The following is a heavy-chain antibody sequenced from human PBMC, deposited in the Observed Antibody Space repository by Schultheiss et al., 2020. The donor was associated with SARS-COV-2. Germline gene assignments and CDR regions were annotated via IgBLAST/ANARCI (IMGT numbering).Heavy chain of an antibody. J-gene: IGHJ4*03. V-gene: IGHV4-4*02. D-gene: IGHD5-12*01. CDR1: GGSISSSNW. CDR2: IYYSGST. Sequence: SETLSLTCAVSGGSISSSNWWSWVRQPPGKGLEWIGSIYYSGSTYYNPSLKSRVTISVDTSKNQFSLKLSSVTAADTAVYYCARGGYYIDYWGQGTTVTVSS. CDR3: ARGGYYIDY.